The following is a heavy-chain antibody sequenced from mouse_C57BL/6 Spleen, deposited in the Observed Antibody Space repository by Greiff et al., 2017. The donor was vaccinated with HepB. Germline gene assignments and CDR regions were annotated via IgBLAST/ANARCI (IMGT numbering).Heavy chain of an antibody. CDR2: ISNGGGST. D-gene: IGHD2-4*01. CDR3: ARRGKNDDDGFAY. CDR1: GFTFSDYY. J-gene: IGHJ3*01. V-gene: IGHV5-12*01. Sequence: EVKLVESGGGLVQPGGSLKLSCEASGFTFSDYYMYWVRQTPEKRLEWVAYISNGGGSTYYPDTVKGRFTISRDNAKNTLYLQMSRLTSEDTAMYYCARRGKNDDDGFAYWGQGTLVTVSA.